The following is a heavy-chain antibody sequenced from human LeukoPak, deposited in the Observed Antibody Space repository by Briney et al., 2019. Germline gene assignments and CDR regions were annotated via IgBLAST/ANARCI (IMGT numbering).Heavy chain of an antibody. D-gene: IGHD6-13*01. J-gene: IGHJ4*02. CDR1: GFTFSSYS. V-gene: IGHV3-21*01. CDR2: ISSSSSYI. CDR3: ARDPTAIAAADDYYFDY. Sequence: GSLRLSCAASGFTFSSYSMNWVRQAPGKGLEWVSSISSSSSYIYYADSVKGRFTISRDNAKNSLYLQMNSLRAEDTAVYYCARDPTAIAAADDYYFDYWGQGTLVTVSS.